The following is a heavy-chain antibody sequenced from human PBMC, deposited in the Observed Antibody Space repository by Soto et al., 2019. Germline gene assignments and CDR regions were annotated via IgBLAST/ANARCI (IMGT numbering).Heavy chain of an antibody. CDR2: INGGNGNT. D-gene: IGHD3-10*02. Sequence: QVQLVQSGAEEKKPGASVKVSCKASGYTFTTYAMHWVRQAPGQRLEWKGWINGGNGNTKYSQKFQDRVTITSDTSASTAYMELSSLRSEDTAVYFCARDKLWDGYVMDYWGQGTLVTVSS. CDR1: GYTFTTYA. CDR3: ARDKLWDGYVMDY. V-gene: IGHV1-3*05. J-gene: IGHJ4*02.